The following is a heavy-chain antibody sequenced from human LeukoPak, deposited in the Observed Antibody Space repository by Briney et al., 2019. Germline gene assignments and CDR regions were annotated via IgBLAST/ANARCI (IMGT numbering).Heavy chain of an antibody. D-gene: IGHD6-13*01. Sequence: ASVKVSCKASGYTFTGYYMHWVRQAPGQGLEWMGWINPNSGGTNYAQKFQGRVTMTRDTSISTAYMELSRLRSDDTAVYYCARGSSSRNPHDAFDTWGQGTMVTVSS. V-gene: IGHV1-2*02. CDR2: INPNSGGT. CDR3: ARGSSSRNPHDAFDT. CDR1: GYTFTGYY. J-gene: IGHJ3*02.